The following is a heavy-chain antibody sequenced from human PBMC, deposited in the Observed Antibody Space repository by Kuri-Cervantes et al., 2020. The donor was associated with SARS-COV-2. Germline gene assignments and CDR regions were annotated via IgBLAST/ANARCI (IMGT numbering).Heavy chain of an antibody. CDR2: IYYSGST. Sequence: LRLSCTVSGGSISSGDYYWSWILHPPGKGLEWIGYIYYSGSTYYNPSVQSRVTISVDTSKNQFSLKLSSMTAADTAVYYFARSFMVASYFDYWGQGILVTVSS. D-gene: IGHD5-12*01. V-gene: IGHV4-30-4*08. CDR1: GGSISSGDYY. J-gene: IGHJ4*02. CDR3: ARSFMVASYFDY.